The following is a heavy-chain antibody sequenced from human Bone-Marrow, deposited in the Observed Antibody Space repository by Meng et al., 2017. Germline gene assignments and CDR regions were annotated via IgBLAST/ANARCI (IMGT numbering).Heavy chain of an antibody. D-gene: IGHD4-17*01. CDR2: IYYSGST. CDR3: ARVGDYYYYYYGMDV. V-gene: IGHV4-59*01. J-gene: IGHJ6*02. CDR1: GGSTSSYY. Sequence: SETLSLTCAVSGGSTSSYYWSWIRQPPGKGLEWIGYIYYSGSTNYNPSLKSRVTISVDTSKNQFSLKLSSVTAADTAVYYCARVGDYYYYYYGMDVWGHGTMVTVSS.